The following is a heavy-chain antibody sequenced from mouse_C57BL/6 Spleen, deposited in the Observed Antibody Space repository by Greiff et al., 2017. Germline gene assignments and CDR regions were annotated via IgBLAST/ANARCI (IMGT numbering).Heavy chain of an antibody. CDR2: IYPGSGST. V-gene: IGHV1-55*01. CDR3: AREGYYGSSRYYFDD. Sequence: QVQLQQPGAELVKPGASVKMSCKASGYTFTSYWITWVKQRPGQGLEWIGDIYPGSGSTNYNEKFKSKATLTVDTSSSTAYMQLSSLTSEDSAVYCCAREGYYGSSRYYFDDWGQGTTLTVSS. J-gene: IGHJ2*01. D-gene: IGHD1-1*01. CDR1: GYTFTSYW.